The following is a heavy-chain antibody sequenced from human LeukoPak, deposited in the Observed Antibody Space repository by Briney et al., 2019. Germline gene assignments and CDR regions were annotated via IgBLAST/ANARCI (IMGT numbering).Heavy chain of an antibody. D-gene: IGHD6-6*01. J-gene: IGHJ6*03. CDR2: ISGSGGST. Sequence: GGSLRLSCAASGFTFSSYAMSWVRQAPGKGLEWVSAISGSGGSTYYADSVKGRFTISRDNSKTTLYLQMNSLRAEDTAVYYCAKRIGSSSGYYYYYMDVWGKGTTVTVSS. CDR3: AKRIGSSSGYYYYYMDV. CDR1: GFTFSSYA. V-gene: IGHV3-23*01.